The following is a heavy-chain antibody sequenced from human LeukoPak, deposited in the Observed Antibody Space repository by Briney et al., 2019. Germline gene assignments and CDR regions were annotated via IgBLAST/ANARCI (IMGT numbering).Heavy chain of an antibody. Sequence: GASVKVSCKASGYTFTNYGISWVRQAPGQGLEWMGWISAYNGNTNYAQKLQGRVTMTTDTSTNTVYMELRSLRSDDTAVYYCARDRATDREQNWFDPWGQGTLVTVSS. J-gene: IGHJ5*02. CDR1: GYTFTNYG. D-gene: IGHD5-24*01. CDR3: ARDRATDREQNWFDP. V-gene: IGHV1-18*01. CDR2: ISAYNGNT.